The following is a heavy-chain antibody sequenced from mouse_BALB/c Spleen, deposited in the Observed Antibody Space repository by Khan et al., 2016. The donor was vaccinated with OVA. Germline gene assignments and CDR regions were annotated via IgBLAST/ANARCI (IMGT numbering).Heavy chain of an antibody. CDR2: IWGGGST. CDR3: AKQIWSPYYGMDY. V-gene: IGHV2-6-5*01. D-gene: IGHD1-1*02. J-gene: IGHJ4*01. Sequence: QVQLKESGPGLVAPSQSLSITCTVSGFSLTDHGVSWIRQPPGKGLEWLGVIWGGGSTYYNSVLKSRLNISMDNSKTQVFLKMNSLQTDDTAMYYCAKQIWSPYYGMDYWGQGTSVTVSS. CDR1: GFSLTDHG.